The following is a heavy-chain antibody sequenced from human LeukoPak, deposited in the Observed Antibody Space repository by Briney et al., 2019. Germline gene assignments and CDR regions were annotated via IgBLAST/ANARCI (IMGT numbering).Heavy chain of an antibody. CDR1: GFTFSSFE. CDR3: AKGSSIDERYFQH. CDR2: VSGNGDTK. V-gene: IGHV3-48*03. D-gene: IGHD6-6*01. Sequence: PGGSLRLSCAASGFTFSSFEMNWVRQAPGKGLEWVSYVSGNGDTKYYAESVRGRFTISRDNSKNTLYLQMNSLRAEDTAVYYCAKGSSIDERYFQHWGQGTLVIVSS. J-gene: IGHJ1*01.